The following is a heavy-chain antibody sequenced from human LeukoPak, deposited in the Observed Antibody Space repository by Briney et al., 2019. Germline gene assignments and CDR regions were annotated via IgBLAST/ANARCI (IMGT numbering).Heavy chain of an antibody. J-gene: IGHJ4*02. V-gene: IGHV3-11*01. CDR3: ARNKRYFDY. CDR1: GFTVSSNY. CDR2: ISSSGSTI. Sequence: PGGSLRLSCAGSGFTVSSNYMSWVRQAPGKGLEWVSYISSSGSTIYYADSVKGRFTISRDNAKNSLYLQMNSLRAEDTAVYYCARNKRYFDYWGQGTLVTVSS.